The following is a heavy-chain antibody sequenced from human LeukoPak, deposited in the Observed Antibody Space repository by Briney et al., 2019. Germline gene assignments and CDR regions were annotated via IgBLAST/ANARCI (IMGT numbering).Heavy chain of an antibody. J-gene: IGHJ4*02. CDR1: GFTFRSYT. D-gene: IGHD1-26*01. CDR2: IEDDGDQK. Sequence: PGGSLRLSCAASGFTFRSYTMHWVRQAPGKGLEWVASIEDDGDQKKYGDSVKGRFTISRDNAGNSLYLQMNILRVEDTAVYYCARDIPRGSTHLDYWGQGTLVTVSA. CDR3: ARDIPRGSTHLDY. V-gene: IGHV3-7*01.